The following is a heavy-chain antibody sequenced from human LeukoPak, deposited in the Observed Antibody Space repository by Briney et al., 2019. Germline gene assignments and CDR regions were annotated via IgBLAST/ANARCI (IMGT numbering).Heavy chain of an antibody. CDR3: AKSLWGGSSPDAFDI. J-gene: IGHJ3*02. CDR1: GFTFSSYG. D-gene: IGHD6-13*01. Sequence: GGTLRLSCAASGFTFSSYGMSWVRQAPGKGLEWVSAISGSGGSTYYADSVKGRFTISRDNSKNTLYLQMNSLRAEDTAVYYCAKSLWGGSSPDAFDIWGQGTMVTVSS. V-gene: IGHV3-23*01. CDR2: ISGSGGST.